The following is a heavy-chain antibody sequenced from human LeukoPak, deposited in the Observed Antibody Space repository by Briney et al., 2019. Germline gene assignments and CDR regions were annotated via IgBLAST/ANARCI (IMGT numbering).Heavy chain of an antibody. CDR3: ARSRYYDFWSGYLGAPAAFDI. D-gene: IGHD3-3*01. CDR2: IIPIFGTA. V-gene: IGHV1-69*01. CDR1: GGTFSSYA. J-gene: IGHJ3*02. Sequence: SVKVSCKASGGTFSSYAISWVRQAPGQGLEWMGGIIPIFGTANHAQKFQGRVTITADESTSTAYMELSSLRSEDTAVYYCARSRYYDFWSGYLGAPAAFDIWGQGTMVPVSS.